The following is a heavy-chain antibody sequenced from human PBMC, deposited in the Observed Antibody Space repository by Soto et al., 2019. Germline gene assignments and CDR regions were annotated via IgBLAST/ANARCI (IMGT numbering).Heavy chain of an antibody. CDR3: AGVGGDDFGDAGCFDD. CDR1: GGSIRDYF. V-gene: IGHV4-59*01. Sequence: SETLSLTCTVSGGSIRDYFWTWIRQPPGKGLGWIGSTYYSGRTNYNPSFKSRVSISVDTSKNHFSQQLRSVTAADTAGDDCAGVGGDDFGDAGCFDDWGQGTLVSAPQ. D-gene: IGHD4-17*01. CDR2: TYYSGRT. J-gene: IGHJ4*02.